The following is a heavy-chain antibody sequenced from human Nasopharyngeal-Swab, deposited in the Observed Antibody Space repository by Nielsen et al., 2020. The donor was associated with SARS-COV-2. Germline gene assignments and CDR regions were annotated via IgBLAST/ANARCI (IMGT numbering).Heavy chain of an antibody. V-gene: IGHV4-30-4*01. CDR3: ARRRGPAYYYYTDV. J-gene: IGHJ6*03. CDR1: GDSISRGDYY. Sequence: SETLFLTCSVSGDSISRGDYYWSWIRQSPVKGLEWIGYIYHTGSTSYNPSLRSRVIISSDASKNQFSLRLSSVTAADTAMYYCARRRGPAYYYYTDVWGKGTPVTVSS. CDR2: IYHTGST.